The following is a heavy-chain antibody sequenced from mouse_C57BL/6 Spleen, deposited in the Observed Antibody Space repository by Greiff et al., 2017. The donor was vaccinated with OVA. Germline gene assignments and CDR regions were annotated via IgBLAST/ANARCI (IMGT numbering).Heavy chain of an antibody. V-gene: IGHV1-55*01. J-gene: IGHJ2*01. Sequence: QVQLQQPGAELVKPGASVKMSCKASGYTFTSYWITWVKQRPGQGLEWIGDIYPGSGSTNYNEKFKSKATLTVDTSSSPAYMQLSSLTSEGSAVYDCAREDYGRFHFDYWGQGTTLTVAT. CDR3: AREDYGRFHFDY. D-gene: IGHD1-1*01. CDR1: GYTFTSYW. CDR2: IYPGSGST.